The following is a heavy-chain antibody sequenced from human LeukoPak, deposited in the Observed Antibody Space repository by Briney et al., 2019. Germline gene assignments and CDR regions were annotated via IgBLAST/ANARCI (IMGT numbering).Heavy chain of an antibody. CDR3: ARGLFRRDSQRRFDP. Sequence: ASVKVSCKVSGYTLTELSMHWVRQAPGKGLEWMGGFDPEDGETIYAQKFQGRVTMTEDTSTDTAYMELSSLRSEDTAVYYCARGLFRRDSQRRFDPWGQGTLVTVSS. V-gene: IGHV1-24*01. J-gene: IGHJ5*02. CDR1: GYTLTELS. CDR2: FDPEDGET. D-gene: IGHD5-24*01.